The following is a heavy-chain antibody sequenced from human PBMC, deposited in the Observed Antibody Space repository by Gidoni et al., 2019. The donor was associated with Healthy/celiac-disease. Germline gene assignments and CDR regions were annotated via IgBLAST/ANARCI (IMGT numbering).Heavy chain of an antibody. CDR2: INPSGVST. J-gene: IGHJ6*02. Sequence: QVQLVQSGAEVKKPGASVKVSCKASGYTFTSYYMHWVRQAPGQGLEWMGIINPSGVSTSYAQKFQGRVTMTRDTSTSTVYMELSSLRSEDTAVYYCARDKYYDILTGYLGYYYYGMDVWGQGTTVTVSS. CDR1: GYTFTSYY. V-gene: IGHV1-46*01. CDR3: ARDKYYDILTGYLGYYYYGMDV. D-gene: IGHD3-9*01.